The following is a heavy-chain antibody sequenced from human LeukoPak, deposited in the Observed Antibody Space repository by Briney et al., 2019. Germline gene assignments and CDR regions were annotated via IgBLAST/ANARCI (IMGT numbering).Heavy chain of an antibody. J-gene: IGHJ5*02. V-gene: IGHV3-23*01. CDR1: GFTFSSYA. D-gene: IGHD3-3*01. CDR3: AKDRWSGYYDWFDP. CDR2: ISGSGGST. Sequence: GGSLRLSCAASGFTFSSYAMSWLRQAPGKGLEWISAISGSGGSTYYADFVKGRFTISRDNSKNTLYLQMNSLRAEDTAVYYCAKDRWSGYYDWFDPWGQGTLVTVSS.